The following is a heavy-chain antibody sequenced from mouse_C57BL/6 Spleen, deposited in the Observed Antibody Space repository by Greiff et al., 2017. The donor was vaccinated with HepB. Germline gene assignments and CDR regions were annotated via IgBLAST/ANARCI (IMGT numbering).Heavy chain of an antibody. CDR3: ARSLVAGNYYAMDY. CDR2: IDPSDSYT. CDR1: GYTFTSYW. V-gene: IGHV1-69*01. Sequence: QVQLQQPGAELVMPGASVKLSCKACGYTFTSYWMHWVKQRPGQGLEWIGEIDPSDSYTNYNQKFKGKSTLTVDKSSSTAYMQLSSLTSEDSAVYYCARSLVAGNYYAMDYWGQGTSVTVSS. J-gene: IGHJ4*01. D-gene: IGHD1-1*01.